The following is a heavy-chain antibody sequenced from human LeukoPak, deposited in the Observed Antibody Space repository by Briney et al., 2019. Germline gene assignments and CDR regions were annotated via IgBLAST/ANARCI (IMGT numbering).Heavy chain of an antibody. J-gene: IGHJ4*02. Sequence: GGSLRLSCAASGFRVSTNYMGWVRQAPGKGLEWVSVLYTGGSTYYADSVKGRFIISRDNSRNTLYLQMNSLRVDDTAVYFCARRAGALYYYDTSGPFDHWGRGTLVTVSS. CDR2: LYTGGST. D-gene: IGHD3-22*01. CDR3: ARRAGALYYYDTSGPFDH. V-gene: IGHV3-53*01. CDR1: GFRVSTNY.